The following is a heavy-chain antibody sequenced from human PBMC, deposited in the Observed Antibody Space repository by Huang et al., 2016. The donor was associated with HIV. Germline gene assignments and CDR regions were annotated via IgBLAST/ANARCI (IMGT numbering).Heavy chain of an antibody. D-gene: IGHD3-22*01. CDR1: GGSFSGPY. Sequence: QVQLQQWGAELLKPSETLSLTCAVSGGSFSGPYWTWIRPPPGRGLEWIGEISDIGSPTYNPSLNSRVTISGDTSQGQFSLKLNSGTAADTAIYYCARMFKYDSGGYWGNDAFDIWGQGTMVTVSS. J-gene: IGHJ3*02. V-gene: IGHV4-34*02. CDR2: ISDIGSP. CDR3: ARMFKYDSGGYWGNDAFDI.